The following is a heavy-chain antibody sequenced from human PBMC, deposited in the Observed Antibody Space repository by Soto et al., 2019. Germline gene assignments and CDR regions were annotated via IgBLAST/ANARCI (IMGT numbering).Heavy chain of an antibody. V-gene: IGHV3-72*01. CDR3: VRATYFSDSSGYTRCLEY. D-gene: IGHD3-22*01. Sequence: GGSLRLSCAVSGFTLSDHYIDWVRQAPGKGLEWVGRSRDKPQGYSTAYAASVKGRFTTSRDESKNSAYLQMNSLKTEDTAVYYCVRATYFSDSSGYTRCLEYWGQGALVTVSS. CDR2: SRDKPQGYST. J-gene: IGHJ4*02. CDR1: GFTLSDHY.